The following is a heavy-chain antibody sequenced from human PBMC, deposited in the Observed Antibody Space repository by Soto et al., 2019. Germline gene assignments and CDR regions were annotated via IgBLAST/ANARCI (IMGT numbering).Heavy chain of an antibody. CDR3: ARSITMIVVGSLYXYYGMDV. V-gene: IGHV1-3*01. D-gene: IGHD3-22*01. CDR1: GYTFTSYA. CDR2: INAGNGNT. Sequence: ASVKVSCKASGYTFTSYAMHWVRQAPGQRLEWMGWINAGNGNTKYSQKFQGRVTITRDTSASTAYMELSSLRSEDTAVYYCARSITMIVVGSLYXYYGMDVWGQGTTVTVSS. J-gene: IGHJ6*02.